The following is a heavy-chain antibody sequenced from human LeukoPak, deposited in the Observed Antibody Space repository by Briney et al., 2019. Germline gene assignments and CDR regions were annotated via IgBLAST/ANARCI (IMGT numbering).Heavy chain of an antibody. Sequence: PGGSLRLSCAASGFTFSTYWMHWVRHVPGKGLVWVSRINTDGSSTTYADSVKGRFTISRDNAKNTVDLQMNSLRAEDTAVYYCAGGTSGNYYCDSRGQGTLVTVSS. J-gene: IGHJ4*02. CDR1: GFTFSTYW. V-gene: IGHV3-74*01. CDR3: AGGTSGNYYCDS. CDR2: INTDGSST. D-gene: IGHD3-10*01.